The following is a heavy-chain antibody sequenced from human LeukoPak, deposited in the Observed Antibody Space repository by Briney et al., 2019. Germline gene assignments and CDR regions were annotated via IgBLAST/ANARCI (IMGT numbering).Heavy chain of an antibody. Sequence: ASVKVSCKASGYTFTSYYMHWVRQAPGQGLEWMGIINPSGGSTSYAQKFQGRVTMTRDMSTSTVYMELSRLRSDDTAVYYCARELAYCGGDCYWETNDAFDIWGQGTMVTVSS. V-gene: IGHV1-46*01. D-gene: IGHD2-21*02. CDR2: INPSGGST. J-gene: IGHJ3*02. CDR1: GYTFTSYY. CDR3: ARELAYCGGDCYWETNDAFDI.